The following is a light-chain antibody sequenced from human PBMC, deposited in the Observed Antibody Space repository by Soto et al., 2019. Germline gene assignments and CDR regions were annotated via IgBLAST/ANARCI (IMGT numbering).Light chain of an antibody. CDR1: SSNIGAGYD. J-gene: IGLJ2*01. CDR3: QSYDSSLSGVV. CDR2: GNS. V-gene: IGLV1-40*01. Sequence: QSLLTQPPSVSVAPGQRVTISCTGSSSNIGAGYDVHWYQQLPGTAPKLLIYGNSNRPSGVPDRFSGSKSGTSASLAITGLQAEDEADYYCQSYDSSLSGVVFGGGTKVTVL.